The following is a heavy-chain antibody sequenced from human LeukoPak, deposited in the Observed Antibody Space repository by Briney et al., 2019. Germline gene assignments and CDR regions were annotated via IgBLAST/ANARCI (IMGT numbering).Heavy chain of an antibody. CDR1: GGSISSYY. Sequence: PSETLSLSCTVSGGSISSYYWSWIRQPPGKGLEWIGYIYYSGSSNYNASLKSRVTISVDTSKNQFSLKLSSVTAADTAVYYCARSRTMVRGVIILGDWGQGTLVTVSS. J-gene: IGHJ4*01. CDR3: ARSRTMVRGVIILGD. V-gene: IGHV4-59*08. CDR2: IYYSGSS. D-gene: IGHD3-10*01.